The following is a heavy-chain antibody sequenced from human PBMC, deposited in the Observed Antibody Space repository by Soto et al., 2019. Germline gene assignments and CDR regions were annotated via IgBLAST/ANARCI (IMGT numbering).Heavy chain of an antibody. D-gene: IGHD1-26*01. CDR3: AHAYGGMSLY. Sequence: QITLKESGPTLVKPTQTLTLTCTFSGFSLTTDREGVGWIRQPPGEALEWLAVIYWDDSKTYRPSLESRLTITKDTSKNQVALTMTNMDSLDTATYYCAHAYGGMSLYWGQGTLVTVSS. CDR1: GFSLTTDREG. J-gene: IGHJ4*02. CDR2: IYWDDSK. V-gene: IGHV2-5*02.